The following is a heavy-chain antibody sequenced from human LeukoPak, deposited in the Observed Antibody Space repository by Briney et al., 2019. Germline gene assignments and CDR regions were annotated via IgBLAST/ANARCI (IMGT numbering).Heavy chain of an antibody. V-gene: IGHV3-49*04. CDR1: GFTFSSYA. Sequence: GGSLRLSCAASGFTFSSYAMSWVRQAPGKGLEWVGFIRNKAYGGTTEYAASVKGRFTISRDDSKSIAYLQMNSLKTEDTAVYYCARSVRSLGYWGQGTLVTVSS. D-gene: IGHD3-10*01. J-gene: IGHJ4*02. CDR2: IRNKAYGGTT. CDR3: ARSVRSLGY.